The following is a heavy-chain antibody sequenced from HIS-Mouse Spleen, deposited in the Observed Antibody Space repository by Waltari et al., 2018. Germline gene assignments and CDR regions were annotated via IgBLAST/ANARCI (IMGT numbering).Heavy chain of an antibody. CDR1: GGAISCSRFY. CDR2: IYYSGSN. D-gene: IGHD6-13*01. V-gene: IGHV4-39*07. CDR3: AREIPYSSSWYDWYFDL. Sequence: QRQLQESGPGLVKPSETLSLTCTVSGGAISCSRFYWGRLRQPPGKGLDWIGSIYYSGSNYYNPSLKIRVTISVDTSKNQFSLKLSSVTAADTAVYYCAREIPYSSSWYDWYFDLWGRGTLVTVSS. J-gene: IGHJ2*01.